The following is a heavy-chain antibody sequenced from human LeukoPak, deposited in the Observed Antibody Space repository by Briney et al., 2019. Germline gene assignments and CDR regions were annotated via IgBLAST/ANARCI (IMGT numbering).Heavy chain of an antibody. CDR3: ARFSSGCSTSSCYLTY. CDR2: INYSGST. V-gene: IGHV4-59*11. CDR1: GGSISSHY. Sequence: PSETLSLTCTVSGGSISSHYWSWIRQPPGKGLEWIGYINYSGSTNYNPSLKSRVTISLDTSNNQFSLKLTSMTAADTAVYYCARFSSGCSTSSCYLTYWGQGTLVTVS. J-gene: IGHJ4*02. D-gene: IGHD2-2*01.